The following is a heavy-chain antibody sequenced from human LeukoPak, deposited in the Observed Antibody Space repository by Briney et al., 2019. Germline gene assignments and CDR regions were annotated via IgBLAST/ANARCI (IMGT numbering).Heavy chain of an antibody. Sequence: GGSLRLSCAASGFTFSSYAMSWVRQAPGKGLEWVSAISGSGGSTYYADSVKGRFTISRDNSKNTLYLQMNSLRAEDTAVYYCAKDPGKKSDFWSGYYEYNWFDPWGQGTLVTVSS. CDR2: ISGSGGST. CDR1: GFTFSSYA. J-gene: IGHJ5*02. D-gene: IGHD3-3*01. CDR3: AKDPGKKSDFWSGYYEYNWFDP. V-gene: IGHV3-23*01.